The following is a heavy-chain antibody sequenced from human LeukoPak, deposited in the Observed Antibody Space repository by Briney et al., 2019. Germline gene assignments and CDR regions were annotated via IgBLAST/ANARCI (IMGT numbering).Heavy chain of an antibody. D-gene: IGHD2-8*01. V-gene: IGHV3-7*01. CDR2: IKPDGSET. Sequence: GGSLRLSCAASGLPFKGYSMTCVRQSPGKGLDWVANIKPDGSETNYLDSVKGRFTISRDNARDSLFLEMNNLRGDDTAVYYCARHGVWLWPLDEWGQGILVTVSS. CDR3: ARHGVWLWPLDE. J-gene: IGHJ4*02. CDR1: GLPFKGYS.